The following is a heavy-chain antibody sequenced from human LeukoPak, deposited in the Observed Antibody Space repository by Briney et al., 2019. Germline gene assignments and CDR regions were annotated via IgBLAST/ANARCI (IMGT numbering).Heavy chain of an antibody. J-gene: IGHJ4*02. D-gene: IGHD6-19*01. V-gene: IGHV3-23*01. CDR3: AKSGSGWYRFDC. CDR1: GFTFSSYE. CDR2: ISGSGDST. Sequence: GGSLRLSCAASGFTFSSYEMSWVRQAPGKGLEWVSAISGSGDSTYYADSVKGRFTISRDNSKNTLYLQMNSLRAEDTAVYYCAKSGSGWYRFDCWGQGTLVTVSS.